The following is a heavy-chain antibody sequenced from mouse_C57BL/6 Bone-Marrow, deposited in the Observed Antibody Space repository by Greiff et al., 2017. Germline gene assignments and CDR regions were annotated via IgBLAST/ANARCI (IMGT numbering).Heavy chain of an antibody. CDR2: LWRGGST. Sequence: QVQLQQSGPGLVQPSQCLSITCTASGFSLTSYGIHWVRQSPGKGLEWLGVLWRGGSTDYNAAFLSRLSITKNNSKSQVFYKMNSLQADDTDIDYYDKKEAMDYWGQGTSVTVSS. CDR1: GFSLTSYG. V-gene: IGHV2-5*01. J-gene: IGHJ4*01. CDR3: DKKEAMDY.